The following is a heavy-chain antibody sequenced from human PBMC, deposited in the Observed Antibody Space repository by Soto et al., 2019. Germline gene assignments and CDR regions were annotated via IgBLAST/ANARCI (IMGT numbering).Heavy chain of an antibody. Sequence: PSETLSLTCTVSGGSISSGDYYWSWIRQPPGKGLEWIGYIYYSGSTYYNPSLKSRVTISVDTSKNQFSLKLSSVTAADTAVYYCASFDIGNWFDPWGQGTLVTVSS. CDR3: ASFDIGNWFDP. J-gene: IGHJ5*02. V-gene: IGHV4-30-4*01. CDR1: GGSISSGDYY. D-gene: IGHD2-15*01. CDR2: IYYSGST.